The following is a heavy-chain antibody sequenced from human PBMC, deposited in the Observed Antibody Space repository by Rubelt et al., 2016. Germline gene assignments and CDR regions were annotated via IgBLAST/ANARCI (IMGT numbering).Heavy chain of an antibody. J-gene: IGHJ5*02. CDR2: IWYDGSNK. CDR3: AKDLNTAIFFT. CDR1: GFTFSSYG. Sequence: VQLVESGGGLVQPGRSLRLSCAASGFTFSSYGMHWVRQAPGKGLEWVAVIWYDGSNKYYADSVKGRFTISRDNSKNTLYLQMNSLRAEDTALYYCAKDLNTAIFFTWGQGTLVTVSS. D-gene: IGHD5-18*01. V-gene: IGHV3-33*06.